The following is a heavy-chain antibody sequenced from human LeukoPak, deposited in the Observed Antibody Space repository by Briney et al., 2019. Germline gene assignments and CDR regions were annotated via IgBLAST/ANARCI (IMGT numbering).Heavy chain of an antibody. CDR1: GFTVSSNY. Sequence: QAGGSLRLSCAASGFTVSSNYMSWVRQAPGKGLEWVSTTTTAGGNTYYADSVRGRFAISRDNSKNMLYLQMNSLRAEDTAVYYCAKARSSWAGYFDCWGQGALVTVSS. D-gene: IGHD2-15*01. V-gene: IGHV3-53*01. CDR3: AKARSSWAGYFDC. CDR2: TTTAGGNT. J-gene: IGHJ4*02.